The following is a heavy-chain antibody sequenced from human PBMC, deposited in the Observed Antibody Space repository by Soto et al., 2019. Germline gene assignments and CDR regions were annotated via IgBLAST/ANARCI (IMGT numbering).Heavy chain of an antibody. CDR3: TWSLVARDAFDE. D-gene: IGHD2-2*01. Sequence: GRALRVSCGDPVFTCSTYVMSWVRQAPGKGLQWVSSISGSGDRTYYADSVKGRFTVSRDNSKNTLYLDMNTVTADDTALYYCTWSLVARDAFDEWGQGTMFTVSS. J-gene: IGHJ3*01. CDR1: VFTCSTYV. V-gene: IGHV3-23*01. CDR2: ISGSGDRT.